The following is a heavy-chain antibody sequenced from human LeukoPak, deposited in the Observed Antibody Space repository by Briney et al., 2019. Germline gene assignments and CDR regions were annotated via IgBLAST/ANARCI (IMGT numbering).Heavy chain of an antibody. D-gene: IGHD3-10*01. Sequence: SETLSLTCTVSGGSISSSSYYWGWIRQPPGKGLEWIGSIYYSGSTYYNPSLKSRVTMSVDTSKNQFSLKLSSVTAADTAVYYCAREVYGSGSYYDYWGQGTLVTVSS. CDR2: IYYSGST. CDR1: GGSISSSSYY. V-gene: IGHV4-39*07. CDR3: AREVYGSGSYYDY. J-gene: IGHJ4*02.